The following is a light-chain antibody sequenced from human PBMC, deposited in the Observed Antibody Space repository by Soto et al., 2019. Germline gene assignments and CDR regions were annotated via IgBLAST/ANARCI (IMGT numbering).Light chain of an antibody. CDR1: QCISTY. J-gene: IGKJ1*01. V-gene: IGKV1-39*01. CDR2: AAS. CDR3: QQSYSTTWK. Sequence: DIQMTQSPSSLSASVGDRVTITCRASQCISTYLNWYQQKPGKAPKLLIYAASSLQSGVPSRFSGSGSETDFTLTISSLQPEDFATYSCQQSYSTTWKFGQGTKVDIK.